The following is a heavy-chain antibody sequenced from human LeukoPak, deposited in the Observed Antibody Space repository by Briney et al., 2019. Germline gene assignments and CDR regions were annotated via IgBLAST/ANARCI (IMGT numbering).Heavy chain of an antibody. CDR2: IYYHENT. CDR3: ARRPGQWLVPRWFDP. Sequence: SETLSLTCTVSGGSISSSSDYWGWIRQAPGKGLEWIGSIYYHENTYYNSSLKSRVTISVDTSKNQFSLKLNSVTAADTAVYYCARRPGQWLVPRWFDPWGQGTLVTVSS. V-gene: IGHV4-39*01. D-gene: IGHD6-19*01. CDR1: GGSISSSSDY. J-gene: IGHJ5*02.